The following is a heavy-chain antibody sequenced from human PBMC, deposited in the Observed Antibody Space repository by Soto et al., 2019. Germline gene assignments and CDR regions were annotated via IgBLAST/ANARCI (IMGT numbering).Heavy chain of an antibody. CDR2: ISSDGATK. J-gene: IGHJ5*02. CDR1: GFAFRSHA. Sequence: GGSLRLSCTASGFAFRSHAMQWVRQAPGKGLEWVAVISSDGATKYVADSLKGRFTISRDNFESTMSLQMNNLRPEDTALYYCARSSVHIAAAARLDLWGPGTLVTVSS. V-gene: IGHV3-30*14. D-gene: IGHD6-13*01. CDR3: ARSSVHIAAAARLDL.